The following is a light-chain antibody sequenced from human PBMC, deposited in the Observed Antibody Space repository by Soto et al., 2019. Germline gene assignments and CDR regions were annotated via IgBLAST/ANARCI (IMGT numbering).Light chain of an antibody. V-gene: IGKV1-5*01. J-gene: IGKJ1*01. CDR2: DAS. Sequence: DIQMTQSPSTLSASVGARVTTTCRATQSISSWLAWYQQKPGKAPKLLIYDASSLESGVPSRFSGSGSGTEFTLTISSLQPDDFATYYCQQYNSYPITFGQGTKVDIK. CDR3: QQYNSYPIT. CDR1: QSISSW.